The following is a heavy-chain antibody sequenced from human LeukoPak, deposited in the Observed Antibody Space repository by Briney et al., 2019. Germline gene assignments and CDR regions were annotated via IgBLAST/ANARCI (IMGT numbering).Heavy chain of an antibody. J-gene: IGHJ4*02. CDR2: INPNSGGT. Sequence: ASVKVSCKASGYTFTGYYIHWVRQAPGQGLEWMGWINPNSGGTNYAQKFQGRVTMTRDTSISTAYMELSGLRSDDTAVYYCARTEQVGSYWYYFDYWGQGALVTVSS. CDR1: GYTFTGYY. V-gene: IGHV1-2*02. CDR3: ARTEQVGSYWYYFDY. D-gene: IGHD1-26*01.